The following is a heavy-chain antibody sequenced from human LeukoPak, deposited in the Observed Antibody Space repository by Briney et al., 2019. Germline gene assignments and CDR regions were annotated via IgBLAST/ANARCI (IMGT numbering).Heavy chain of an antibody. CDR2: IYASGTT. J-gene: IGHJ4*02. CDR1: GGSVSSYY. V-gene: IGHV4-4*07. D-gene: IGHD3-3*01. CDR3: ARQIDFWSGYSHFDY. Sequence: SETLSLTCIISGGSVSSYYWSWLRQPAGKGLEWIGRIYASGTTNYNPSLKSRVTMSLDTSKNQFSLKLSSVTAADTAVYYCARQIDFWSGYSHFDYWGQGTLVTVSS.